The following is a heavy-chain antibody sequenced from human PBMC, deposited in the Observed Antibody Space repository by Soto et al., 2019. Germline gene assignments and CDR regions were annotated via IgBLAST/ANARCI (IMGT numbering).Heavy chain of an antibody. CDR2: INWNSGSI. CDR3: VKDDSISWYSEHFRH. V-gene: IGHV3-9*01. CDR1: GCTLDNYA. Sequence: LRLFCVASGCTLDNYALHWVRQVPRKGLEWVWCINWNSGSIGYADSVKGLFASSRDTDENSLHLQKNRHSADDTAYYCSVKDDSISWYSEHFRHWGQGTMVTVSS. D-gene: IGHD6-13*01. J-gene: IGHJ1*01.